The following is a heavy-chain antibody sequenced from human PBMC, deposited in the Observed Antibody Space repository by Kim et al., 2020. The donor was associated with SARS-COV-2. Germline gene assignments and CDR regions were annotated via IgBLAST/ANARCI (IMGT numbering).Heavy chain of an antibody. CDR1: GFTFSSYS. D-gene: IGHD6-19*01. V-gene: IGHV3-48*02. J-gene: IGHJ3*02. CDR3: ARDPYSGILGAFDI. CDR2: ISSSSSTI. Sequence: GGSLRLSCAASGFTFSSYSMNWVRQAPGKGLEWVSYISSSSSTIYYADSVKGRFTISRDNAKNSLYLQMNSLRDEDTAVYYCARDPYSGILGAFDIWGQGTMVTVSS.